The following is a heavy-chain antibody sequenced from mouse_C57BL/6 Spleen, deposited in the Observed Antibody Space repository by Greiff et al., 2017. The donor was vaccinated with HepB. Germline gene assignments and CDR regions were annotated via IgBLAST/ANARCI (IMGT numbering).Heavy chain of an antibody. CDR3: ARRGTGTLYFDY. Sequence: DVMLVESGGGLVKPGGSLRLSCAASGFTFSSYAMSWVRQTPEKRLEWVATISDGGSYTYYPDNVKGRFTISRDNAKNNLYLQMSHLKSEDTAMYYCARRGTGTLYFDYWGQGTTLTVSS. D-gene: IGHD4-1*01. J-gene: IGHJ2*01. CDR1: GFTFSSYA. V-gene: IGHV5-4*03. CDR2: ISDGGSYT.